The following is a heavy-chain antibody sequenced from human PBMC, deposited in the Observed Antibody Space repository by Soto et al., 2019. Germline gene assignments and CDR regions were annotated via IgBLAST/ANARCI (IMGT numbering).Heavy chain of an antibody. CDR1: GGSISSGGYS. CDR3: ARGKGYCGGDCYSKVNWFDP. D-gene: IGHD2-21*02. Sequence: NPSETLSLTCAVSGGSISSGGYSWSWIRQPPGKGLEWIGYIYHSGSTYYNPSLKSRVTISGDRSKNQFSLKLSSVTAADTAVYYCARGKGYCGGDCYSKVNWFDPWGQGTLVTVSS. V-gene: IGHV4-30-2*01. J-gene: IGHJ5*02. CDR2: IYHSGST.